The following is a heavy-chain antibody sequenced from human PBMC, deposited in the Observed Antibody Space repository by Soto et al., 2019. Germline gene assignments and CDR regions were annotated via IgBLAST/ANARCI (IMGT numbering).Heavy chain of an antibody. CDR2: IYPGDSDT. Sequence: GESLKLSCKGSGYSFTSYWIGWVRQMPGKGLEWMGIIYPGDSDTRYSPSFQGQVTISADKSISTAYLQWSSLKASDTAMYYCARLGADCSGGRCYFYYYYGMDVWCQGTTVTVS. D-gene: IGHD2-15*01. CDR1: GYSFTSYW. J-gene: IGHJ6*02. V-gene: IGHV5-51*01. CDR3: ARLGADCSGGRCYFYYYYGMDV.